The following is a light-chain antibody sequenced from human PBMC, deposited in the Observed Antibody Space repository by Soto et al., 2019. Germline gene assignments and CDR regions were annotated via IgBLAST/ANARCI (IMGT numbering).Light chain of an antibody. CDR2: DTS. V-gene: IGKV3-11*01. CDR1: QSISSY. CDR3: QQYGSSPLT. Sequence: EIVLTQSPATLSLSPGERATLSCRASQSISSYLAWYQQKPGQAPRLLIHDTSNRATDIPDRFSGSGSGTDFTLTISSLEPEDFAVYYCQQYGSSPLTVGGGTKVDIK. J-gene: IGKJ4*01.